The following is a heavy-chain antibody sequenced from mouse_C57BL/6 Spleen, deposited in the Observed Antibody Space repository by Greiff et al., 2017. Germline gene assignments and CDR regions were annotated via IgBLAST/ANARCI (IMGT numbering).Heavy chain of an antibody. Sequence: QVQLKESGAELVRPGTSVKMSCKASGYTFTNYWIGWAKQRPGHGLEWIGDIYPGGGYTNYNEKFKGKATLTADKSSSTAYMQFSSLTSEDSAIYYCARSRDGYFYFDYWGQGTTLTVSS. V-gene: IGHV1-63*01. CDR2: IYPGGGYT. CDR1: GYTFTNYW. CDR3: ARSRDGYFYFDY. J-gene: IGHJ2*01. D-gene: IGHD2-3*01.